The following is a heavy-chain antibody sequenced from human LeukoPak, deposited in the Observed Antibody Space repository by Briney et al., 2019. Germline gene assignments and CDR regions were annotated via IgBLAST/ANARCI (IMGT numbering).Heavy chain of an antibody. Sequence: GGSLRLSCAASGFTFSSFWMHWVRQAPGKGLVWVSRISADGSSTIYADPVKGRFTISRDNAENTVYLQMNSLRVDDTAVYYCARYGYDSGRGFDPWGQGILVTVST. CDR1: GFTFSSFW. J-gene: IGHJ5*02. V-gene: IGHV3-74*01. D-gene: IGHD3-10*01. CDR3: ARYGYDSGRGFDP. CDR2: ISADGSST.